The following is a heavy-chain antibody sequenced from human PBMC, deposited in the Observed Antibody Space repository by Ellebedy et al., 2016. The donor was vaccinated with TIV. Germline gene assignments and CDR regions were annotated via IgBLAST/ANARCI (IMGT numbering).Heavy chain of an antibody. CDR2: IDWDDDK. Sequence: SGPTLVKPTQTLTLTCTFSGFSLSTSGMCVGWIRQPPGKALEWLARIDWDDDKYYSTSLKTRLTISKDTSKNQVVLTMANMSPVDTATYYCARIQVEMDWGFDYWGQGTLVTVSS. V-gene: IGHV2-70*11. CDR3: ARIQVEMDWGFDY. J-gene: IGHJ4*02. CDR1: GFSLSTSGMC. D-gene: IGHD5-24*01.